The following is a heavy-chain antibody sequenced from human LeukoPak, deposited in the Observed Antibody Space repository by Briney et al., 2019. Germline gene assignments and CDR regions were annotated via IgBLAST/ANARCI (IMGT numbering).Heavy chain of an antibody. CDR3: ARDRVSYSQGYTCFGS. CDR1: GFTFSTYW. Sequence: GGSQRLSCAASGFTFSTYWMSWVRQVPGKGLEWVASIKEDGSDKYYVDSVKGRFTISRDNTKSSLGLQMNSLRVEDTAVYYCARDRVSYSQGYTCFGSWGQGTLVTVSS. V-gene: IGHV3-7*01. D-gene: IGHD3-16*02. CDR2: IKEDGSDK. J-gene: IGHJ4*02.